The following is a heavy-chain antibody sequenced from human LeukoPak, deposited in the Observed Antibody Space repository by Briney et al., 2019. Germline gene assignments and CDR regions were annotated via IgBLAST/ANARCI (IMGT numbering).Heavy chain of an antibody. V-gene: IGHV4-30-4*01. CDR2: IYYSGST. Sequence: SETLSLTCTVSGGSISSGDYYWSWIRQPPGKGLEWIGYIYYSGSTYYNPSLKSRVTISVDTSKNQFSLKLSSVTAADTAVYYCARVGSVTMVRRGLDYWGQGTLVTVSS. D-gene: IGHD3-10*01. CDR3: ARVGSVTMVRRGLDY. J-gene: IGHJ4*02. CDR1: GGSISSGDYY.